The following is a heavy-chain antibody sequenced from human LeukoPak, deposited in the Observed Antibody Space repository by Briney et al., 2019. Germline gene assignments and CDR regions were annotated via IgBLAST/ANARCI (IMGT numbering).Heavy chain of an antibody. CDR3: ARAHYDIVVVPAAYGMDV. D-gene: IGHD2-2*01. CDR2: IIPIFGIA. V-gene: IGHV1-69*04. CDR1: GGTFSSYA. J-gene: IGHJ6*02. Sequence: SVKLSCKASGGTFSSYAISWVRQAPGQGLEWIGRIIPIFGIANYAQKFQGRVTITADKSTSTAYMELSSLRSEDTAVYYCARAHYDIVVVPAAYGMDVWGQGTTVTVSS.